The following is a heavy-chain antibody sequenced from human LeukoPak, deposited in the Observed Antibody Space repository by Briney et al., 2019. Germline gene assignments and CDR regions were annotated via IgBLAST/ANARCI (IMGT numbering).Heavy chain of an antibody. CDR2: IWYDGSNK. Sequence: GGSLRLSCAASGFTFSSYGMHWVRQAPGKGLEWVAVIWYDGSNKYYADSVKGRFTISRDNSKNTLYLQMNSPRAEDTAVYYCARGRSSSGPFDYWGQGTLVTVSS. CDR3: ARGRSSSGPFDY. D-gene: IGHD3-22*01. J-gene: IGHJ4*02. CDR1: GFTFSSYG. V-gene: IGHV3-33*01.